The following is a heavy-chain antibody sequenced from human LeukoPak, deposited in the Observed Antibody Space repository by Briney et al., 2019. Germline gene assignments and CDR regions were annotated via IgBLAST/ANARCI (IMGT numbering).Heavy chain of an antibody. V-gene: IGHV4-59*01. CDR3: ARGEPLKHRGYYYYYYMDV. CDR1: GGSISSYY. D-gene: IGHD1-14*01. CDR2: IYYSGST. Sequence: PSETLSLTCTVSGGSISSYYWSWLRQPPGKGLEWIGYIYYSGSTNYNPSLKSRVTISVDTSKNQFSLKLSSVTAADTAVYYCARGEPLKHRGYYYYYYMDVWGKGTTVTASS. J-gene: IGHJ6*03.